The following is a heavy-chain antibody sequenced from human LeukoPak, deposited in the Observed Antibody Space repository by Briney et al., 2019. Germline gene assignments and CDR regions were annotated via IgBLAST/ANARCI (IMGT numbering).Heavy chain of an antibody. CDR1: GYTFTKYG. V-gene: IGHV1-18*01. CDR2: ISTDNADT. Sequence: GASVKVSCKASGYTFTKYGLTWVRQAPGRGLEWMGWISTDNADTYYAQNYQGRVTMTIDTSTSTAYMELRSLRSDDTAVYYCVRDCASDCSIKGHYYFDLWGRGTLVTVSS. CDR3: VRDCASDCSIKGHYYFDL. J-gene: IGHJ2*01. D-gene: IGHD2-21*02.